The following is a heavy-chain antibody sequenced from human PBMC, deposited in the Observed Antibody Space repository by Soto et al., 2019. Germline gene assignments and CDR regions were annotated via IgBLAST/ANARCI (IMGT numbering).Heavy chain of an antibody. Sequence: GGSLRLSCAASVFIFCSHWMQWARQAPGKGLEWVAVISYDGSNKYYADSVKGRFTISRDNSKNTLYLQMNSLRAEDTAVYYCAKENNDFWSGPDRARYVMDVWGQGTTVTVSS. CDR1: VFIFCSHW. J-gene: IGHJ6*02. V-gene: IGHV3-30*18. D-gene: IGHD3-3*01. CDR2: ISYDGSNK. CDR3: AKENNDFWSGPDRARYVMDV.